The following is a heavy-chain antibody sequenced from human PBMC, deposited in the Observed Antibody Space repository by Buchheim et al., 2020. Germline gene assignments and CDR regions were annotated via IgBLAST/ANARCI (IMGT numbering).Heavy chain of an antibody. CDR1: GGSFSGYY. V-gene: IGHV4-34*01. D-gene: IGHD6-13*01. Sequence: QVQLQQWGAGLLKPSETLSLTCAVYGGSFSGYYWSWIRQPPGKGLEWIGEINHSGSTNYNPSLKSRVTISVDTSKNKFSLTLSAVTAADTAVYYCARSRAAAAALYYYYYGMDVWGQGTT. J-gene: IGHJ6*02. CDR3: ARSRAAAAALYYYYYGMDV. CDR2: INHSGST.